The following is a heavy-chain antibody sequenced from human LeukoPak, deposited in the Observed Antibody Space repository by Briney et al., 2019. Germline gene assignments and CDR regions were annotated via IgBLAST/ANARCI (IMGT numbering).Heavy chain of an antibody. CDR3: ARGVPPCFDP. D-gene: IGHD3-10*01. CDR2: INEDGSTT. V-gene: IGHV3-74*03. J-gene: IGHJ5*02. Sequence: PGGSLRLSCAVSGFSFSRYWMQWVRHSPGKGLVWVSRINEDGSTTTYADSVKGRFTISRDNAKNTLHLQMNSLRAEDTAVYYCARGVPPCFDPWGQGTLVTVSS. CDR1: GFSFSRYW.